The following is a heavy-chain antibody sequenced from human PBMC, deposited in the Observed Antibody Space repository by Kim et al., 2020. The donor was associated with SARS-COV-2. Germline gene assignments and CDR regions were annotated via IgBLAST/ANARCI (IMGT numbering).Heavy chain of an antibody. D-gene: IGHD3-10*02. J-gene: IGHJ4*02. Sequence: SETLSLTCTISGGSINSGGHYWSWIRQDPGKGLEWIGYIYYSGSTYYNPSLKSRVSISVDTSKNQFSLKLSSVTAADTAVYYCASDMSHSFFDYCGQGTL. V-gene: IGHV4-31*03. CDR3: ASDMSHSFFDY. CDR2: IYYSGST. CDR1: GGSINSGGHY.